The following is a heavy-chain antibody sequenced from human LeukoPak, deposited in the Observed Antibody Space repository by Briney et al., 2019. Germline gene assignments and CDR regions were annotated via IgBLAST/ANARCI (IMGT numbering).Heavy chain of an antibody. CDR2: IYPGDSDS. J-gene: IGHJ4*02. V-gene: IGHV5-51*01. D-gene: IGHD2-2*01. CDR3: ARRHRYCSSTSCYVVDY. CDR1: GYSFTKYW. Sequence: GESLKISCKASGYSFTKYWIGWVRQMPGKGLEWMGIIYPGDSDSRYSPSFQGQVTFSADKSISTAYLQWSSLKASDTAMYYCARRHRYCSSTSCYVVDYWGQGTLVTVSS.